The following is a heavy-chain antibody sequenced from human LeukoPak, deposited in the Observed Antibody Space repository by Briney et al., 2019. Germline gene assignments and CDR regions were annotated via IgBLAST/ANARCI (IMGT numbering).Heavy chain of an antibody. Sequence: SETLSLTCTISGGSISIDSLTTYYWSWVRQPPGKGLEWIGSTFGVCNTNYNPSLKIRVTISADTSKRQFSLKLRSVTAADTAIYYCAIYGNWFDPWGQGTLVAVSS. J-gene: IGHJ5*02. CDR3: AIYGNWFDP. D-gene: IGHD4-17*01. V-gene: IGHV4-61*01. CDR1: GGSISIDSLTTYY. CDR2: TFGVCNT.